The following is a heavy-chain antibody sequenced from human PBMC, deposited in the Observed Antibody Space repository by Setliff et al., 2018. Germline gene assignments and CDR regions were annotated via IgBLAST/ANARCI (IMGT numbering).Heavy chain of an antibody. D-gene: IGHD1-1*01. V-gene: IGHV1-18*01. J-gene: IGHJ4*02. Sequence: ASVKVSCKASGYGFTSYGISWVRQAPGQGLEWMGWISPYNGDTSYTQNLQDRVTMTTDISTSTAFMELRSLTSDDTAIYYCARDTYNPNWYGDRSFEYWGQGTLVTVSS. CDR3: ARDTYNPNWYGDRSFEY. CDR1: GYGFTSYG. CDR2: ISPYNGDT.